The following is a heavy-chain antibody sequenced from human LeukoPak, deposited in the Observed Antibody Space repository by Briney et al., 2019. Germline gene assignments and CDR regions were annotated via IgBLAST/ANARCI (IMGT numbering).Heavy chain of an antibody. CDR3: ARRSSSWYAADFDY. CDR1: GGSISSSSYY. D-gene: IGHD6-13*01. J-gene: IGHJ4*02. V-gene: IGHV4-39*01. Sequence: SETLSLTCTVSGGSISSSSYYWGWIRQPPGKGLEWIGSIYYSGSTYYNPSLKSRVTISVDTSKNQFSLKLSSVTAADTAVYCCARRSSSWYAADFDYWGQGTLVTVSS. CDR2: IYYSGST.